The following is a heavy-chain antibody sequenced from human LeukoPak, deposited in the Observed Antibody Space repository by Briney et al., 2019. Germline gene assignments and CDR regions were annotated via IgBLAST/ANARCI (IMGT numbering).Heavy chain of an antibody. V-gene: IGHV4-59*01. CDR1: GGSISSYY. J-gene: IGHJ6*04. CDR2: IYYSGST. CDR3: ARDSSIAAAGMSMDV. Sequence: SETLSLTCTVSGGSISSYYWSWIRQPPGKGLEWIGYIYYSGSTNYNPSLKSRVTTSVDTSKNQFSLKLSSVTAADTAVYYCARDSSIAAAGMSMDVWGKGTTVTVSS. D-gene: IGHD6-13*01.